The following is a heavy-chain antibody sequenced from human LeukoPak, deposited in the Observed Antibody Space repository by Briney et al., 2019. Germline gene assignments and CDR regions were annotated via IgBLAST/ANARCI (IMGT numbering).Heavy chain of an antibody. D-gene: IGHD6-6*01. V-gene: IGHV4-31*03. CDR2: IDYSGAA. Sequence: SETLSLTCTVSGGSISSGGYYWSWIRQLPGKGLEWIGYIDYSGAAYYNPSLKSRVTISIDTSKNQFSVKLSSVTAADTAVYYCARDSYSSSIRWFDSWGQGTLVIVSS. CDR3: ARDSYSSSIRWFDS. CDR1: GGSISSGGYY. J-gene: IGHJ5*01.